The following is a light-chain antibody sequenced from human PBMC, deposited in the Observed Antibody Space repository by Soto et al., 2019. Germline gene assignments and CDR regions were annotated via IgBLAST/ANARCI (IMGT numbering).Light chain of an antibody. Sequence: QSALTQPASVSGSPGQSITISCTGTSSDVGSSNIVSWYQQHPGKTPKLIIYEGSRRPSGVSGRSSGSMSGNAASLTISGLQAEDDADYYCCSCARSSTSSVFGTGTKLTVL. CDR2: EGS. CDR3: CSCARSSTSSV. V-gene: IGLV2-23*01. CDR1: SSDVGSSNI. J-gene: IGLJ1*01.